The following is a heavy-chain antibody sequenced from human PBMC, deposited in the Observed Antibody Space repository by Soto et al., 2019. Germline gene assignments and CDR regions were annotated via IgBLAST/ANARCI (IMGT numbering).Heavy chain of an antibody. D-gene: IGHD4-17*01. CDR2: IYFRGTT. J-gene: IGHJ4*02. V-gene: IGHV4-59*01. CDR3: ARVYGDYLDY. Sequence: SETLSLTCTVSGGSISSYYWSWIRQPPGKGLEWIGYIYFRGTTNYNPSLKSRVTMSADTSKNQFSLKLSSVTAADTAVYYCARVYGDYLDYWGQGTLVTVSS. CDR1: GGSISSYY.